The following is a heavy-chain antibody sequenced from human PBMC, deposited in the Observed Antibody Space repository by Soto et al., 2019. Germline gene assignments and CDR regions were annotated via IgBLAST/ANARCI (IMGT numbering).Heavy chain of an antibody. J-gene: IGHJ4*02. CDR3: ASRGYSITNFDY. Sequence: EVQLLESGGGLVQPGGSLRLSCAASGFTFSSYAMSWVHQAPGKGLEWVSAISGSGGSTYYADSVKGRFTISRDNSKNTLYLQMNRLRAEDTAVYYCASRGYSITNFDYWGQGTLVTVSS. CDR2: ISGSGGST. D-gene: IGHD6-13*01. V-gene: IGHV3-23*01. CDR1: GFTFSSYA.